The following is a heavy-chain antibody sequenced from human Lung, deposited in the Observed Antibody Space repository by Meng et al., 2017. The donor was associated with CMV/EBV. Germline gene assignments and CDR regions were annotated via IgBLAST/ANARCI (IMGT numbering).Heavy chain of an antibody. J-gene: IGHJ6*02. CDR2: ISHSGRT. V-gene: IGHV4-4*02. CDR1: GGSIWGSKW. CDR3: ARGVHGDTHYYGMDV. D-gene: IGHD4-17*01. Sequence: SQTLXLTXDVSGGSIWGSKWWSWVRQSPGKGLEWLGEISHSGRTNYNPSLKRRVTISVDRSNNQFSLNLTSVTAADTALYYCARGVHGDTHYYGMDVWGRGXTVTVSS.